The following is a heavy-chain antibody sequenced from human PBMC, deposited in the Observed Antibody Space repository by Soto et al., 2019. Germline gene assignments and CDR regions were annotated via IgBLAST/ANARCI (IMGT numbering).Heavy chain of an antibody. CDR2: IYYSGST. V-gene: IGHV4-39*01. Sequence: SETLSLTCTVSGGSISSSSYYWGWIRQPPGNGLEWIGSIYYSGSTYYNPSLKSRVTISVDTSKNQFSLKLSSVTAADTAVYYCARLPRYNWNEYYYGMDVWGQGTTVTVSS. J-gene: IGHJ6*02. CDR1: GGSISSSSYY. CDR3: ARLPRYNWNEYYYGMDV. D-gene: IGHD1-20*01.